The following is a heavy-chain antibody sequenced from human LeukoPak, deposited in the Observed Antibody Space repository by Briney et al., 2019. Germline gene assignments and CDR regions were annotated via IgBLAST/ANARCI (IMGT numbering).Heavy chain of an antibody. D-gene: IGHD4-17*01. CDR2: INPEGSRG. Sequence: RGSLRLSCAASGFNFSKYWMHWVRQAPRKGLVWVSRINPEGSRGTYADSVMGRFTISRDNAENTLYLQMNSLRGDDTAVYYCYAPEVDYWGQGTLVTVSS. J-gene: IGHJ4*02. V-gene: IGHV3-74*01. CDR1: GFNFSKYW. CDR3: YAPEVDY.